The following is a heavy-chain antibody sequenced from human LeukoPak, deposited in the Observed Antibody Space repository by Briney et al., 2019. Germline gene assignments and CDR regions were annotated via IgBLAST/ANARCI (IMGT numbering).Heavy chain of an antibody. J-gene: IGHJ6*02. CDR1: GGFISSYY. CDR3: ARAWSSSWYGHYYYGMDV. D-gene: IGHD6-13*01. CDR2: IYYSGST. V-gene: IGHV4-59*01. Sequence: SETLSLTCTVSGGFISSYYWSWIRQPPGKGLEWIGYIYYSGSTNYNPSLMSRVTISVDTSKNQFSLKLSSVTAADTAVYYCARAWSSSWYGHYYYGMDVWGQGTTVTVSS.